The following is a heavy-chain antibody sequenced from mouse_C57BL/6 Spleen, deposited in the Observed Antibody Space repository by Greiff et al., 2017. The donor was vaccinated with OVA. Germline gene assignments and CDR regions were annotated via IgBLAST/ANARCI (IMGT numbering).Heavy chain of an antibody. CDR3: AREDNSNYFDY. D-gene: IGHD2-5*01. Sequence: DVMLVESGGGLVKPGGSLKLSCAASGFTFSSYAMSWVRQTPEKRLEWVATISDGGSYTYYPDNVKGRFTISRDNAKNNLYLQMSHLKSEDTAMYYCAREDNSNYFDYWGKGTTLTVFS. CDR1: GFTFSSYA. V-gene: IGHV5-4*01. J-gene: IGHJ2*01. CDR2: ISDGGSYT.